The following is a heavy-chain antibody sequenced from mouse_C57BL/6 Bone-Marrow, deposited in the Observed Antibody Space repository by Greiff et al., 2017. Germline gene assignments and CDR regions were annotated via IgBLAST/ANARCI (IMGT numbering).Heavy chain of an antibody. V-gene: IGHV1-5*01. J-gene: IGHJ2*01. CDR2: IYPGNSDT. CDR3: TGRYYYGSSYFDY. D-gene: IGHD1-1*01. Sequence: VQLQQSGTVLARPGASVKMSCKTSGYTFTSYWMHWVKQRPGQGLEWIGAIYPGNSDTSYNQKFKGKAKLTAVTSASTAYMELSSLTNEDSAVYYGTGRYYYGSSYFDYWGQGTTLTVSA. CDR1: GYTFTSYW.